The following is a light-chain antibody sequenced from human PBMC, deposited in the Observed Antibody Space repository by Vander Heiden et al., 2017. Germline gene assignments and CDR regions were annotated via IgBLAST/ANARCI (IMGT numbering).Light chain of an antibody. CDR3: TSYATSSTLV. J-gene: IGLJ3*02. Sequence: QSALTQPASVSGSTGQSITIACTGTSNDIGTYNYVSWYQQHPGKAPKVMIYGVSSRPSGVSNRFSASKSGNTASLTISGLQAEDEADYYCTSYATSSTLVFGGGTKLTVL. V-gene: IGLV2-14*03. CDR2: GVS. CDR1: SNDIGTYNY.